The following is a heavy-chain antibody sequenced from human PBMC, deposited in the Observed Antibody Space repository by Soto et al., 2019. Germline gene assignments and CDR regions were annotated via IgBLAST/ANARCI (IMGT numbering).Heavy chain of an antibody. CDR3: ARNDQPGTVDF. CDR2: LNEDGRET. CDR1: GSTFDSYW. Sequence: EVQLVESGGGLVQPGGSLRLSCAASGSTFDSYWMSWVRRPPGKGLEWVANLNEDGRETYYIDSVKGRFTISRDNAKNSLYLQINSLRAEDTAVYYCARNDQPGTVDFWGRGTLVTVSS. D-gene: IGHD1-1*01. J-gene: IGHJ4*02. V-gene: IGHV3-7*01.